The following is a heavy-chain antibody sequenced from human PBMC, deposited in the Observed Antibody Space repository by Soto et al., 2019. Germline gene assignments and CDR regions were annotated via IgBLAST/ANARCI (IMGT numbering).Heavy chain of an antibody. CDR3: AKDQGDRGSGFDY. CDR1: GFTFSSYA. D-gene: IGHD2-21*02. V-gene: IGHV3-23*01. J-gene: IGHJ4*02. CDR2: ISGSGGST. Sequence: EVQLLESGGGLVQPGGSLRLSCAASGFTFSSYAMSWVRQAPGKGLEWVSAISGSGGSTYYADSVKGRFTISRDNSKNTLYLQMNSLRAEDTDVYYCAKDQGDRGSGFDYWGQGTLVTVSS.